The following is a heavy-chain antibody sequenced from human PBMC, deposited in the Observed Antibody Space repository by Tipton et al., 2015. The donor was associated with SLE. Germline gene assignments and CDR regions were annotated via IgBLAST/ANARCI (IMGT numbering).Heavy chain of an antibody. CDR2: IHKSGST. V-gene: IGHV4-31*03. J-gene: IGHJ4*02. D-gene: IGHD6-19*01. CDR1: GASISSTHNY. Sequence: TLSLTCTVSGASISSTHNYWSWIRQHPEKGLEWVGHIHKSGSTYYNPSLKSRVTISMDASKSQFSLKLNSVTAADTAVYYCARDWRDSGWYGGFDSWAQGTLVTVSS. CDR3: ARDWRDSGWYGGFDS.